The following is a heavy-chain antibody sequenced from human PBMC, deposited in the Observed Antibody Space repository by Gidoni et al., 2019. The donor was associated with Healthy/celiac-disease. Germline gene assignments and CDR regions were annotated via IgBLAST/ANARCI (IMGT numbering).Heavy chain of an antibody. CDR2: MNPNSGNT. J-gene: IGHJ6*02. CDR1: GYTFTSYD. V-gene: IGHV1-8*01. D-gene: IGHD3-10*01. Sequence: QVQLVQSGAEVKKPGASVKVSCKASGYTFTSYDINWVRQATGQGLEWMGWMNPNSGNTGYAQKFQGRVTMTRNTSISTAYMELSSLRSEDTTVYYCKAGSGSYVNYYGMDVWGQGTTVTVSS. CDR3: KAGSGSYVNYYGMDV.